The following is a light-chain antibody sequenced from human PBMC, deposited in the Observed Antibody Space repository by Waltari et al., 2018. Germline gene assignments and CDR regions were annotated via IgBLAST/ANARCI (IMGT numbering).Light chain of an antibody. V-gene: IGLV2-23*02. CDR2: EVS. CDR3: CSYAGSDTFVV. J-gene: IGLJ2*01. CDR1: SSDVGSYNL. Sequence: QSALTQPASVSGSPGQSITISCTGTSSDVGSYNLVSWYQQHPDKAPKLMIFEVSNRPSGVFVRFSGSKAGNPASLTISGLQAEDEADYYCCSYAGSDTFVVLGGGTKLTVL.